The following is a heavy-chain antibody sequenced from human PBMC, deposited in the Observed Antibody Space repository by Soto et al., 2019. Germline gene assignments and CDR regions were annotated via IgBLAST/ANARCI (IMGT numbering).Heavy chain of an antibody. CDR1: GFTFSSYD. V-gene: IGHV3-13*01. J-gene: IGHJ6*03. CDR2: IGTAGDT. D-gene: IGHD3-3*01. CDR3: ARAVFGVVIMRAVDYYYYMDV. Sequence: PGGSLRLSCAASGFTFSSYDMHWVRQATGKGLEWVSAIGTAGDTYYPGSVKGRFTISRENAKNSLYLQMNSLRAGDTAVYYCARAVFGVVIMRAVDYYYYMDVWGKGTTVTVSS.